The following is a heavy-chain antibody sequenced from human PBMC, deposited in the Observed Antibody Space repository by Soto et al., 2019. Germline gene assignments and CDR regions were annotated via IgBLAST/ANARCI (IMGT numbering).Heavy chain of an antibody. CDR3: ARADYYDSSGFYYDC. CDR1: GYIFTNHY. D-gene: IGHD3-22*01. Sequence: ASVKVSCKASGYIFTNHYIHWVRQAPGQGLEWMGIINPSGGSTNYLQKFQGRITMTRDTSTSTVYMELSSLRSEDTAVYFCARADYYDSSGFYYDCRGQGSLVTVSS. CDR2: INPSGGST. J-gene: IGHJ4*02. V-gene: IGHV1-46*01.